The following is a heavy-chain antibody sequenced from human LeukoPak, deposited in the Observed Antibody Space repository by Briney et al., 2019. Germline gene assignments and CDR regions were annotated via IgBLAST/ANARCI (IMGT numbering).Heavy chain of an antibody. CDR2: ITGSGGST. D-gene: IGHD3-22*01. J-gene: IGHJ4*02. Sequence: PGGSLRLSCAASGFTFSSYAMTWVRQAPGRGLEWVSAITGSGGSTYYADSVKGRFTISRDNSKNTLYLQMNSLRAEDTAVYYCAKTSNYDSSGYYWYFDYWGQGTLVTVSS. CDR1: GFTFSSYA. CDR3: AKTSNYDSSGYYWYFDY. V-gene: IGHV3-23*01.